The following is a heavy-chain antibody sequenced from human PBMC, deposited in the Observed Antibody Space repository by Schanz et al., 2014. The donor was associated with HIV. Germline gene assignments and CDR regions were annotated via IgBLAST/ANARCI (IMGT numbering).Heavy chain of an antibody. J-gene: IGHJ6*02. CDR1: GFTFRSND. Sequence: EVQLLESGGGLVQPGGSLRLSCAASGFTFRSNDMSWVRQAPGKGLEWVSGISGTDGSRSYADSVKGRFTISRDNSRNTLSLEMNSLRAEDTAVYYCAKVPVAHYYYGMDVWGQGTTVTVSS. V-gene: IGHV3-23*01. CDR2: ISGTDGSR. CDR3: AKVPVAHYYYGMDV.